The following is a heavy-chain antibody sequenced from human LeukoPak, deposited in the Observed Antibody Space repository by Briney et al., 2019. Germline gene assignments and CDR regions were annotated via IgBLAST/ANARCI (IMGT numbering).Heavy chain of an antibody. Sequence: GGSLRLSCAPYGFTFNNYAMIWVRQAPGLGLEWVSAISAGADTTYTADSVRGRFTISRDNSRNTVDLQVHIVRAGDTAVYYCAAMSYSATWPVGYWGQGTLVTVTA. D-gene: IGHD3-10*01. V-gene: IGHV3-23*01. J-gene: IGHJ4*02. CDR2: ISAGADTT. CDR3: AAMSYSATWPVGY. CDR1: GFTFNNYA.